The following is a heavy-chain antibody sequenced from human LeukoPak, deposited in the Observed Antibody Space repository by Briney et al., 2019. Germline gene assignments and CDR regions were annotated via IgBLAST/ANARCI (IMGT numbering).Heavy chain of an antibody. CDR2: TKNKAIIYTT. CDR3: ARYQLGGFDY. V-gene: IGHV3-72*01. CDR1: GFIFSSYA. D-gene: IGHD2-2*01. J-gene: IGHJ4*02. Sequence: GGSLRLSCAASGFIFSSYAMSWVRQAPGKGLEWVGRTKNKAIIYTTEYAASVKGRFTISRDDSKSSLYLQMNSLKTEDTAVYYCARYQLGGFDYWGQGTLVTVSS.